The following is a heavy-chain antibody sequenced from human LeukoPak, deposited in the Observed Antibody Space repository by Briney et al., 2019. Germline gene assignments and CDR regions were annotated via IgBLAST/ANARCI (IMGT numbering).Heavy chain of an antibody. Sequence: SSETLSLTCTVSGGSISSGSYYWSWIRQPAGKGLEWIGRIYTSGSTNYNPSLKSRVTISVDTSKNQFSLKLSSVTAADTAVYYCARTGDCTNGICYTADFDYWGRGTLVTVSS. CDR2: IYTSGST. CDR3: ARTGDCTNGICYTADFDY. CDR1: GGSISSGSYY. J-gene: IGHJ4*02. D-gene: IGHD2-8*01. V-gene: IGHV4-61*02.